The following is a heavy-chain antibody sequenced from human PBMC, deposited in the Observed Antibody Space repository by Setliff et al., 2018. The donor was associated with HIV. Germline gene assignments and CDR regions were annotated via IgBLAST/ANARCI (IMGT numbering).Heavy chain of an antibody. D-gene: IGHD5-18*01. CDR3: ARRGGYSYGYMDV. CDR1: GGSFSGYY. V-gene: IGHV4-34*01. Sequence: KPSETLSLTCAVYGGSFSGYYWSWIRQPPGKGLEWIGEINHSGSTNYNPSLKSRVTISVDTSKKQFSLKLSSVTAADTAVYYCARRGGYSYGYMDVWGKGTTVTVSS. CDR2: INHSGST. J-gene: IGHJ6*03.